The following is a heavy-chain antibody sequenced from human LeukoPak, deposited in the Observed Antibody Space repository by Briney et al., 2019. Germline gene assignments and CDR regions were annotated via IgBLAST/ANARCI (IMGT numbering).Heavy chain of an antibody. D-gene: IGHD3-22*01. CDR1: GFTFSSYG. CDR2: ISGSGGST. V-gene: IGHV3-23*01. CDR3: ARSLYYFDTIGVYYFDY. J-gene: IGHJ4*02. Sequence: GGSLRLSCAASGFTFSSYGMSWVRQAPGKGLEWASAISGSGGSTYYADSVKGRFTISRDNSKNTLYLQMNSLRAEDTAVYYCARSLYYFDTIGVYYFDYWGQGTLVTVSS.